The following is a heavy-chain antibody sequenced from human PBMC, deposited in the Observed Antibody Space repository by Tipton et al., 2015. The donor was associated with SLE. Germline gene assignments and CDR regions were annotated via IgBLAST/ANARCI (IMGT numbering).Heavy chain of an antibody. D-gene: IGHD3-3*01. CDR1: GGSFSGYY. V-gene: IGHV4-34*01. CDR2: INHSGST. CDR3: ARGGNYDFWSGYSCYFDY. J-gene: IGHJ4*02. Sequence: GLVKPSETLSLTCAVYGGSFSGYYWTWIRQPPGKGLEWIGEINHSGSTNHNPSLKSRVTISVDTSKNQFSLKLSSVAAADTAVYYCARGGNYDFWSGYSCYFDYWGQGTLVTVSS.